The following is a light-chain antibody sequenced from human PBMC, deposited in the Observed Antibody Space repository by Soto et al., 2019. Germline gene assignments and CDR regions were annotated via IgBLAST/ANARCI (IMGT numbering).Light chain of an antibody. J-gene: IGKJ5*01. V-gene: IGKV3D-15*01. CDR2: GAS. CDR3: QQYHNWPPIT. Sequence: EILLTQSPGTLSLSPGGRGTLSCGASQTVTSNYLAWYQQKPGQAPRLLIYGASTRATGIPARFSGSGSGTEFTLTISNLQSEDFAVYFCQQYHNWPPITFGQGTQLEIK. CDR1: QTVTSN.